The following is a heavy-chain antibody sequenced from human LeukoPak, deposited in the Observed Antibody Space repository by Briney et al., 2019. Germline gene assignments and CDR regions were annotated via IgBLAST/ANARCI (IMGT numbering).Heavy chain of an antibody. Sequence: GGSLRPSCAASGLFFSDYYMSWMRQAPGKGLEGVSYIDGSSSNIYYADSVKGRLTISRDNAKNSLYLQMNSLRGEDTAVYYCVRAYTRGYSDDFDYWGQGTLVTVSS. V-gene: IGHV3-11*01. D-gene: IGHD3-22*01. J-gene: IGHJ4*02. CDR2: IDGSSSNI. CDR1: GLFFSDYY. CDR3: VRAYTRGYSDDFDY.